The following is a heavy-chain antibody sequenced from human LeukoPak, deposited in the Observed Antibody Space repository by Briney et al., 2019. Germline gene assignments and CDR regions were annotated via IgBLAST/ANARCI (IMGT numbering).Heavy chain of an antibody. V-gene: IGHV3-7*01. CDR3: ARKGRGNYYYYYMDV. J-gene: IGHJ6*03. Sequence: GGSLRLSCAASGFTVSSYWMSWVRRAPGKGLEWVANIKQDGSEKYYVDSVKGRFTISRDNAKNSLYLQMNSLRAEDTAVYYCARKGRGNYYYYYMDVWGKGTTVTVSS. CDR1: GFTVSSYW. CDR2: IKQDGSEK. D-gene: IGHD2-15*01.